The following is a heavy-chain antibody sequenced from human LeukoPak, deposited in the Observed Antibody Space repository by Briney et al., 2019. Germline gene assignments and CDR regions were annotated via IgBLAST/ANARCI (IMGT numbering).Heavy chain of an antibody. D-gene: IGHD4-17*01. V-gene: IGHV5-51*01. CDR2: IYPGDSDT. CDR3: ARRSVMTTVTGAGFDY. J-gene: IGHJ4*02. Sequence: GESLKISCKGSGYSFTSYWIGWVRQMPGKGLEWMGIIYPGDSDTRYSPSFQGQVTISADKSISTAYLQWSSLKASDTAMYYCARRSVMTTVTGAGFDYWGQGTLVTVSS. CDR1: GYSFTSYW.